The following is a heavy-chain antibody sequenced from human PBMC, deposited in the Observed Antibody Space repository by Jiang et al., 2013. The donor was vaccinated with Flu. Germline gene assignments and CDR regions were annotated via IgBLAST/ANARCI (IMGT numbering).Heavy chain of an antibody. J-gene: IGHJ6*02. CDR1: GGTFSSYA. D-gene: IGHD2-2*02. V-gene: IGHV1-69*01. Sequence: VQLVESGAEVKKPGSSVKVSCKASGGTFSSYAISWVRQAPGQGLEWMGGIIPIFGTANYAQKFQGRVTITADESTSTAYMELSSLRSEDTAVHYCASRRYCSSTSCYRYYYYYGMDVWGQGTTVTVSS. CDR3: ASRRYCSSTSCYRYYYYYGMDV. CDR2: IIPIFGTA.